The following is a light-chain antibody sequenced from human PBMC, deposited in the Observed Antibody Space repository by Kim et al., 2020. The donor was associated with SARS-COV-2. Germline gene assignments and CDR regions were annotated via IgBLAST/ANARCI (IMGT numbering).Light chain of an antibody. Sequence: IQLTQSPSSLSASVGDRVTITCRASEDIRKSLAWYQQRPGKAPKLLLYDASRLESGVPSRFSGSGSGTDYTLTISSLQPEDFATYYCQQYYSSVIYTFGPGTKLEIK. CDR3: QQYYSSVIYT. V-gene: IGKV1-NL1*01. CDR2: DAS. CDR1: EDIRKS. J-gene: IGKJ2*01.